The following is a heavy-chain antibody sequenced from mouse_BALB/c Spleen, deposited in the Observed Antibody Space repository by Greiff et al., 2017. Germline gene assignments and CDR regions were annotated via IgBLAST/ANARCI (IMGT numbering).Heavy chain of an antibody. V-gene: IGHV5-17*02. Sequence: VQLQQSGGGLVQPGGSRKLSCAASGFTFSSFGMHWVRQAPEKGLEWVAYISSGSSTIYYADTVKGRFTISRDNPKNTLFLQMTSLRSEDTAMYYCARSGDYDAMDYWGQGTSVTVSS. CDR1: GFTFSSFG. CDR2: ISSGSSTI. D-gene: IGHD3-1*01. CDR3: ARSGDYDAMDY. J-gene: IGHJ4*01.